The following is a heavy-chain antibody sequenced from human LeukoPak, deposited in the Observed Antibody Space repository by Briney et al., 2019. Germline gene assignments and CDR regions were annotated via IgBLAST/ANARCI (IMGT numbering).Heavy chain of an antibody. Sequence: GESLKISCKGSGYSFTSYWIGWVRQMPGKGLEWMGIIYPGDSDTRYSPSFQGQVTISADKSIGTAYLQWSSLKASDTAMYYCARPRSTVTSAFDIWGQGTMVTVSS. V-gene: IGHV5-51*01. D-gene: IGHD4-17*01. J-gene: IGHJ3*02. CDR2: IYPGDSDT. CDR3: ARPRSTVTSAFDI. CDR1: GYSFTSYW.